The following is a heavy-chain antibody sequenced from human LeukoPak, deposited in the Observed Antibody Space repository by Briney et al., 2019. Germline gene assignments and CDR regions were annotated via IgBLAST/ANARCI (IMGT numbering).Heavy chain of an antibody. CDR2: IYYSGST. CDR3: ARGKITSSGYYGY. CDR1: GGSISSGGYY. J-gene: IGHJ4*02. Sequence: SETLSLTCTVSGGSISSGGYYWNWIRQHPGKGLEWIGFIYYSGSTYYNPSLKSRVIMSVDTSKNQFSLKLSSVTAADTAVYYCARGKITSSGYYGYWGQGTLVTVSS. D-gene: IGHD3-22*01. V-gene: IGHV4-31*03.